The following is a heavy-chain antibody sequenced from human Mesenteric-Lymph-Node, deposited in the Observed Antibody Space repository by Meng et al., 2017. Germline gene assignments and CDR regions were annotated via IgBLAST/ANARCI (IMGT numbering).Heavy chain of an antibody. D-gene: IGHD3-3*01. CDR2: ISTYNGNT. CDR3: ARGATIFGVVTPGDY. CDR1: GYTFTSYG. Sequence: QVPLVQSGAEVQNPGASVKVSCKASGYTFTSYGISWVRQAPGQGLEWMGWISTYNGNTNYAQKLQGRVTMTTDTSTSTAYMELRSLRSDDTAVYYCARGATIFGVVTPGDYWGQGTLVTVSS. V-gene: IGHV1-18*01. J-gene: IGHJ4*02.